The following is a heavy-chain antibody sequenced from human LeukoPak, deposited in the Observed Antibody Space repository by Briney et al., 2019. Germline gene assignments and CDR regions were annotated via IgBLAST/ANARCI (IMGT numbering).Heavy chain of an antibody. CDR3: ARVPPSDYGDYVTFDY. D-gene: IGHD4-17*01. V-gene: IGHV3-21*04. CDR2: ISSSSSYI. J-gene: IGHJ4*02. Sequence: PGGSLRLSCAASGFTFSSYSMNWVRQAPGKGLEWVSSISSSSSYIYYADSVKGRFTISRDNAKNSLYLQMTSLRAEDTALYYCARVPPSDYGDYVTFDYWGQGTLVTVSS. CDR1: GFTFSSYS.